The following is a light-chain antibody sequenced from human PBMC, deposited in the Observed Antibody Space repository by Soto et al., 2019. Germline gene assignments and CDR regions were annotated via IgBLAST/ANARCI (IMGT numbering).Light chain of an antibody. CDR3: QVRDVWPT. CDR2: DAS. V-gene: IGKV3-11*01. CDR1: QSVSTS. Sequence: IVLTQSPATLSLSPGERAALSCRASQSVSTSLAWYQHKPGQAPRLIIYDASKRAPGLPARFSGSGSGTAFTLTISSLEPEDFAVYYCQVRDVWPTFGQGTKVEIK. J-gene: IGKJ1*01.